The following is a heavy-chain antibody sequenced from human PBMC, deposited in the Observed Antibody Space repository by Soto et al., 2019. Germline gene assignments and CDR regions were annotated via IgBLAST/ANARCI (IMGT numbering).Heavy chain of an antibody. CDR3: AKDRYSGTYPTDFDY. D-gene: IGHD1-26*01. J-gene: IGHJ4*02. V-gene: IGHV3-30*18. CDR1: GFTFSSYG. CDR2: ISYDGGNE. Sequence: SLRLSCAGSGFTFSSYGIHWVRRAPGKGLEWVALISYDGGNEKYTESVKDRFTISRDDSHNVAYLQMSSLRTEDTAMYYCAKDRYSGTYPTDFDYWGQGSLVTVSS.